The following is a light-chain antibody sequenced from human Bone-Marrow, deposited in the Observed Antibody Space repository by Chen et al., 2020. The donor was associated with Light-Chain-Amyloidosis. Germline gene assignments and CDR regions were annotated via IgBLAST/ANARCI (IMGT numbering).Light chain of an antibody. CDR1: SSDVGGDNH. CDR2: EVT. V-gene: IGLV2-14*01. Sequence: QSALTQPASVSGSPGQSTTIPSPGTSSDVGGDNHVSWYQQHPDKAPKLMIYEVTNRPSWVPDRFSGSKSDNTASLTISGLQTEDEADYFCSSYTITNTLVFGSGTRVTVL. J-gene: IGLJ1*01. CDR3: SSYTITNTLV.